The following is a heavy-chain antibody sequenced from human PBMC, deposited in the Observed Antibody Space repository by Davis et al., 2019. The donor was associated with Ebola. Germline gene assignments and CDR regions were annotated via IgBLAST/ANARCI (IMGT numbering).Heavy chain of an antibody. CDR2: INHSGST. D-gene: IGHD6-13*01. J-gene: IGHJ4*02. CDR3: ARDILAAGPDDY. CDR1: GGSFSGYY. Sequence: SETLSLTCAVYGGSFSGYYWSWIRQPPGKGLEWIGEINHSGSTNYNPSLKSRVTISVDTSKNQFSLRLTSVTAADTAIYYCARDILAAGPDDYWGQGTLVTVSS. V-gene: IGHV4-34*01.